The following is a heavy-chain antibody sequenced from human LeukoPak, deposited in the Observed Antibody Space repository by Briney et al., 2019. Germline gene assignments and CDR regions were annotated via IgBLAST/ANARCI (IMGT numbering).Heavy chain of an antibody. CDR3: VRDSSGTLAFDI. V-gene: IGHV4-59*01. J-gene: IGHJ3*02. CDR1: GGSISSYY. D-gene: IGHD6-25*01. CDR2: IYYSGST. Sequence: SETLSLTCTVSGGSISSYYWSWIRQPPGKGLEWIGYIYYSGSTNYNPSLKSRVTISVDTSKNQFSLKLSSVTAADTAIYYCVRDSSGTLAFDIWGQGTMVTVSS.